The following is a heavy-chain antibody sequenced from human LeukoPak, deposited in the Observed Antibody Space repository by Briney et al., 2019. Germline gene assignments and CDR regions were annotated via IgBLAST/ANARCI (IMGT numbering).Heavy chain of an antibody. Sequence: PSETLSLACSVSGGSINSSSWSWIRQPPGKGLEWIAYMYYTGTTKYNPSLSSRVTISVDASKNQFSLKLTSVTAADTAVYYCARGYTYGDFWDPGTLVTVSS. CDR1: GGSINSSS. CDR3: ARGYTYGDF. J-gene: IGHJ4*02. V-gene: IGHV4-59*08. D-gene: IGHD5-18*01. CDR2: MYYTGTT.